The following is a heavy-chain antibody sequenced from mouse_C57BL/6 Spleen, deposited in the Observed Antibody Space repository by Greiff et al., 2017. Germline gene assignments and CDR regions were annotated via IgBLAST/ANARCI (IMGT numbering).Heavy chain of an antibody. Sequence: QVQLQQSGAELVKPGASVKISCKASGYAFSSYWMNWVKQRPGKGLEWIGQIYPGDGDTNYNGKFKGKATLTADKSSSTAYMQLSSLTSEDSAVYFCARRGTVTTGGFDYWGQGTTLTVSS. CDR1: GYAFSSYW. CDR2: IYPGDGDT. CDR3: ARRGTVTTGGFDY. V-gene: IGHV1-80*01. J-gene: IGHJ2*01. D-gene: IGHD2-2*01.